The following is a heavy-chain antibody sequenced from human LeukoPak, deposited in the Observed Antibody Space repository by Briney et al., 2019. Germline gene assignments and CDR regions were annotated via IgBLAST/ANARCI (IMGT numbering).Heavy chain of an antibody. CDR1: GYSFTNYW. CDR2: IDPGDSST. J-gene: IGHJ4*02. Sequence: GESLKISRKGPGYSFTNYWISRVRQMPGKALEWVGRIDPGDSSTNYSPSFQGQVTISADKSIITAYLQWSSLKASETAMYYCARLQYCSGGSCYGGYWGQGTLVTVSS. D-gene: IGHD2-15*01. CDR3: ARLQYCSGGSCYGGY. V-gene: IGHV5-10-1*04.